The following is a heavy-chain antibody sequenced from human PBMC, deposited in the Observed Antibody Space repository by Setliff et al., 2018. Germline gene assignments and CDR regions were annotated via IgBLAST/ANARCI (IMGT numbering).Heavy chain of an antibody. D-gene: IGHD5-18*01. Sequence: GGSLRLSCAASGFTFSTYEMNWVRQAPGKGLEWVSYISSDGSTVFYADSVKGRFTISRDNPKNTLFLQMNSLRAEDTAVYYCARVSRSYGLPLDYWGQGTLVTVSS. V-gene: IGHV3-48*03. J-gene: IGHJ4*02. CDR1: GFTFSTYE. CDR2: ISSDGSTV. CDR3: ARVSRSYGLPLDY.